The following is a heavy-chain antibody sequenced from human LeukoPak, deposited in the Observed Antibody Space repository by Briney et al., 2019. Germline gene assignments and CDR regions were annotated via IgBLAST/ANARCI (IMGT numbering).Heavy chain of an antibody. Sequence: GGSLRLSCAASGFTFSNAWMSWVRQAPGKGLEWVGRIKSKTDVGTTDYAAPVKGRFTISRDDSKNTLYLQMNSLKTEDTAVYYCTTGLERRSWFDPWGQGTLVTVSS. CDR3: TTGLERRSWFDP. D-gene: IGHD1-1*01. CDR2: IKSKTDVGTT. J-gene: IGHJ5*02. CDR1: GFTFSNAW. V-gene: IGHV3-15*01.